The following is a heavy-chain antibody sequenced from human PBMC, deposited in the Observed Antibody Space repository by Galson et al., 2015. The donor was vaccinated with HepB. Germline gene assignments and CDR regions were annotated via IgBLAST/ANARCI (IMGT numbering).Heavy chain of an antibody. CDR2: ISTNGGRT. CDR1: GFTFSIYA. J-gene: IGHJ3*02. Sequence: SLRLSCAASGFTFSIYAMYWVRQAPGKGLEYVSAISTNGGRTDYADSVKDRFLISRDNSKNTLYIQMSSLRAEDTALYYCVLGYCSGGSRFLCLYEVFDIWGQGTMVTVSS. CDR3: VLGYCSGGSRFLCLYEVFDI. V-gene: IGHV3-64D*06. D-gene: IGHD2-15*01.